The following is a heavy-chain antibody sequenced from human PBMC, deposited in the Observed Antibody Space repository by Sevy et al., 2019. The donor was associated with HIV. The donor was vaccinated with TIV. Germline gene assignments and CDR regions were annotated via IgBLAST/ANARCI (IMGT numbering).Heavy chain of an antibody. V-gene: IGHV3-30*04. Sequence: GGSLRLSCAASGFTFSSYAMHWVRQAPGKGLEWVAVISYDGSNKYYADSVKGRFTISRDNSKNTLYLQMNSLRAEDTAVYYCARVPPDYDSSGYHDYWGQGTLVTVSS. CDR2: ISYDGSNK. CDR3: ARVPPDYDSSGYHDY. J-gene: IGHJ4*02. D-gene: IGHD3-22*01. CDR1: GFTFSSYA.